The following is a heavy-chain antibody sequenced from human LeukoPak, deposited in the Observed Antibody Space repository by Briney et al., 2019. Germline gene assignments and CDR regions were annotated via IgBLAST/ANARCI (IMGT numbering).Heavy chain of an antibody. D-gene: IGHD1-26*01. Sequence: GASVKVSCKVSGYTLTELSMHWERQAPGKGLEWMGGFDPEDGETIYAQKFQGRVTMTEDTSTDTAYMELSSLRSEDTAVYYCATRLPQSGSYLRSWFDPWGQGTLVTVSS. CDR3: ATRLPQSGSYLRSWFDP. V-gene: IGHV1-24*01. J-gene: IGHJ5*02. CDR2: FDPEDGET. CDR1: GYTLTELS.